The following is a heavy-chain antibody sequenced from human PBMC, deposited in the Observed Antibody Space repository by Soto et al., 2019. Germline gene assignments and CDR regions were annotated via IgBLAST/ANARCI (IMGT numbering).Heavy chain of an antibody. CDR2: INYSGST. J-gene: IGHJ6*02. V-gene: IGHV4-34*01. CDR3: ARGRIVGATTYYYYYGMDV. CDR1: GGSFSGYY. D-gene: IGHD1-26*01. Sequence: QVQLQQWGAGLLKPSETLSLTCAVYGGSFSGYYWSWIRQPPGKGLEWIGEINYSGSTNYNPSLKSRVTISVDTSKNQFSLKLSSVTAADTAVYYCARGRIVGATTYYYYYGMDVWGQGTTVTVSS.